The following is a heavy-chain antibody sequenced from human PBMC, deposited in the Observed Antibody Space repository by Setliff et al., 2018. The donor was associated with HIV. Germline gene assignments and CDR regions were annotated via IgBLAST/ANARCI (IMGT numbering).Heavy chain of an antibody. J-gene: IGHJ6*03. CDR1: GGSISSDNYY. CDR2: IYYSGRT. Sequence: SETLSLTCTVSGGSISSDNYYWSWIRQHPGKGLEWIGYIYYSGRTYYNPSLKSRVAISVDTSKNQFSLKLSSVTAADTAVYYCARHGAYEAYYDYMDVWGKGTTVTVSS. D-gene: IGHD5-12*01. V-gene: IGHV4-30-4*08. CDR3: ARHGAYEAYYDYMDV.